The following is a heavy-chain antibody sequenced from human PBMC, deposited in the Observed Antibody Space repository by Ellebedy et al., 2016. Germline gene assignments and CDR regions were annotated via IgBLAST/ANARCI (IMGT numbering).Heavy chain of an antibody. CDR1: GFTFSDYY. CDR3: ARAAGRRAMVKAYFDY. CDR2: ISTSGSTI. Sequence: GESLKISCATSGFTFSDYYMSWIRQAPGKGLEWVSYISTSGSTIFYADSVKGRFTISRDNPKNSLYLQMNSLRAEDTAVYYCARAAGRRAMVKAYFDYWGQGTLVTVS. D-gene: IGHD5-18*01. J-gene: IGHJ4*02. V-gene: IGHV3-11*01.